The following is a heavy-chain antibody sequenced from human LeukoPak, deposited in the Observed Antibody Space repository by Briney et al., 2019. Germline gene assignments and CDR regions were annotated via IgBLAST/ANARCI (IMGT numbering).Heavy chain of an antibody. J-gene: IGHJ4*02. Sequence: ASVKVSCKASGFTFTGHYRHWVRQAPGQGLEWMGWINGNSGATYYARNFQDRVTLTRDTSISTVSMELSRLRIDDTAVYYCARDFSWGVDYWGQGTLVTVPS. D-gene: IGHD3-10*01. CDR3: ARDFSWGVDY. CDR2: INGNSGAT. CDR1: GFTFTGHY. V-gene: IGHV1-2*02.